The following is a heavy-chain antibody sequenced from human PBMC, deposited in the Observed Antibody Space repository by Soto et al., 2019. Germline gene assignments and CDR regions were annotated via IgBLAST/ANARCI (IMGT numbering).Heavy chain of an antibody. V-gene: IGHV4-59*01. CDR3: ARGLGGKRYFDY. D-gene: IGHD2-15*01. CDR1: GGSISSYY. CDR2: IYYTGTT. J-gene: IGHJ4*02. Sequence: PSETLSLTCTVSGGSISSYYWSWIRQPPGKGLEWIGYIYYTGTTNYNPSLKSRVAISLDTSKNQFSLTLTSVTAADTAVYYCARGLGGKRYFDYWGQGTLVTVSS.